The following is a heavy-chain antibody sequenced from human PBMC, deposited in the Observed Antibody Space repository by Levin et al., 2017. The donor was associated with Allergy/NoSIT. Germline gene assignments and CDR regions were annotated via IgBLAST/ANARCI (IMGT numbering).Heavy chain of an antibody. CDR1: GFTFSSYA. CDR2: ISYDGSNK. CDR3: ACLHGYYYDSSGPYGMDG. Sequence: GGSLRLSCAASGFTFSSYAMHWVRQAPGKGLEWVAVISYDGSNKYYADSVKGRFTISRDNSKNTLYLQMNSLRAEDTAVYYCACLHGYYYDSSGPYGMDGWGQGTTVTVSS. D-gene: IGHD3-22*01. V-gene: IGHV3-30-3*01. J-gene: IGHJ6*02.